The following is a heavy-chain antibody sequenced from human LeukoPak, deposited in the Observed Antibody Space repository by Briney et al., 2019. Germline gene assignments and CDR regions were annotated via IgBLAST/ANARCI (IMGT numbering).Heavy chain of an antibody. D-gene: IGHD1-14*01. CDR3: ARRTDY. V-gene: IGHV4-4*07. J-gene: IGHJ4*02. CDR2: TYSSAST. CDR1: IDSMYNYY. Sequence: SETLSLTCTVSIDSMYNYYWIWLRPPAGQGLEWIVHTYSSASTNHSPSLKSRVTMSIDTSKSQFFLKLSSVTVADTAVYYGARRTDYWGQGTLVTVSS.